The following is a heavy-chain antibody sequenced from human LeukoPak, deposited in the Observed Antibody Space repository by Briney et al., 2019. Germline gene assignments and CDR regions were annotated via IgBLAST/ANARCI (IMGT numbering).Heavy chain of an antibody. D-gene: IGHD3-10*01. CDR2: IYYSGST. V-gene: IGHV4-59*01. CDR3: AREGLGAQGYYYGMDV. Sequence: KPSETLSLTCTVSGGSISSYYWSWIRQPPGKGLEWIGYIYYSGSTNYNPSLKSRVTISVDTSKNQFSLKLSSVTAADTAVYYCAREGLGAQGYYYGMDVWGQGTTVTVSS. CDR1: GGSISSYY. J-gene: IGHJ6*02.